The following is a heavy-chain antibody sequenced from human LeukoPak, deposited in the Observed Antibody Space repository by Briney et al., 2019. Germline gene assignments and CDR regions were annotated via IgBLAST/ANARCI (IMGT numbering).Heavy chain of an antibody. V-gene: IGHV3-74*01. CDR3: ARGGGSYGWFDP. CDR1: GFNSSNYW. Sequence: GGSLRLSCAASGFNSSNYWMHWVRQGPGKGLVWVSRIDGDGSSTNYADSVKGRFTISRDSAKNTLYLQMNSLRAEDTAVYYCARGGGSYGWFDPWGQGTLVTVSS. D-gene: IGHD3-16*01. J-gene: IGHJ5*02. CDR2: IDGDGSST.